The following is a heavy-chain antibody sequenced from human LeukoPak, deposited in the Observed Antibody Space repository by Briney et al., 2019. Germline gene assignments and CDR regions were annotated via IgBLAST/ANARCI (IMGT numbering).Heavy chain of an antibody. V-gene: IGHV3-30*02. Sequence: GGSLRLSCAASGFTFSIYCMHWVRQALGKGLEWVAFIRYDGSNKYYADSVKGRFTISRDNSKNTLYLQMNSLRAEDTAVYYCAKDSEDTAMASFDYWGQGTLVTVSS. J-gene: IGHJ4*02. CDR1: GFTFSIYC. CDR3: AKDSEDTAMASFDY. D-gene: IGHD5-18*01. CDR2: IRYDGSNK.